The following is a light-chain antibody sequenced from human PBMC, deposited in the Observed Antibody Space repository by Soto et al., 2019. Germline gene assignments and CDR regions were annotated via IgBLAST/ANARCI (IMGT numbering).Light chain of an antibody. CDR3: CSYAGSSTWV. J-gene: IGLJ3*02. CDR1: SNDVGGYNY. V-gene: IGLV2-11*01. Sequence: QSALTQPRSVSGSPGQSVTISCTGTSNDVGGYNYVSWYQQHPGKAPKLLISDVNKRPSGVPDRFSGSKSGNTASLIISGLQAEDEADYYCCSYAGSSTWVFGGGTTLTV. CDR2: DVN.